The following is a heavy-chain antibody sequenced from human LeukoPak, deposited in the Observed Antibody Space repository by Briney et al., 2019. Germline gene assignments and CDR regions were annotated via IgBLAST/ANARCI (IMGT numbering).Heavy chain of an antibody. CDR2: VYRSGNA. CDR1: GASMSSGDYW. D-gene: IGHD3-16*01. J-gene: IGHJ4*02. V-gene: IGHV4-39*01. Sequence: SETLSLTCTVSGASMSSGDYWWACKGQPPGKGLEWIGSVYRSGNAFYNPSLTSQVTVSPDTSRNQFSLELTSVSAADTAIYHCARQIGRDRWGFDLGGQGTLVTVSS. CDR3: ARQIGRDRWGFDL.